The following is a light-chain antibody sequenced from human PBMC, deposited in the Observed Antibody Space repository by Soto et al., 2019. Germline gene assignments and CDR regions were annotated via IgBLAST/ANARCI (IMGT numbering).Light chain of an antibody. CDR3: QQSYSTPRT. J-gene: IGKJ2*02. CDR1: QSISTY. V-gene: IGKV1-39*01. Sequence: DIQMTQSPSSLSASVGDRVTITCRASQSISTYLNWYQQKVGKAPKLLIYAASSLERGVPPRFSGSGSGTDFTLTISSLQPEDFATYYCQQSYSTPRTFGQGTKLEIK. CDR2: AAS.